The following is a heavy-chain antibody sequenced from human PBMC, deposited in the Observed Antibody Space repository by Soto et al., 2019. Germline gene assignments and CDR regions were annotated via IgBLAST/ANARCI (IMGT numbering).Heavy chain of an antibody. CDR1: GFTFTSYA. D-gene: IGHD3-9*01. Sequence: EVQLLESGGGLVQPGGSLRLSCAASGFTFTSYAMSWVRQAPGKGLEWVSAISGSGGSTYYADSVKGRFTISRDNSKNSLYLKMNSLRAEDTAVYYCAKAVSPYDILTGLDYWGQGTLVTVSS. V-gene: IGHV3-23*01. CDR2: ISGSGGST. CDR3: AKAVSPYDILTGLDY. J-gene: IGHJ4*02.